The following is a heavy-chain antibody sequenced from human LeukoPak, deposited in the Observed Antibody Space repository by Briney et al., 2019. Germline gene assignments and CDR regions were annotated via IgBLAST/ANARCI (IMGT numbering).Heavy chain of an antibody. CDR3: AKGLGYCSGGSCYSDYYYGMDV. J-gene: IGHJ6*04. V-gene: IGHV3-23*01. Sequence: GGSLRLSCAASGFTFSSYAMSWVRQAPGKGLEWVSAISGSGGSTYYADSVKGRFTISRDNSKNTLHLQMNSLRAEDTAVYYCAKGLGYCSGGSCYSDYYYGMDVWGKGTTVTVSS. CDR2: ISGSGGST. D-gene: IGHD2-15*01. CDR1: GFTFSSYA.